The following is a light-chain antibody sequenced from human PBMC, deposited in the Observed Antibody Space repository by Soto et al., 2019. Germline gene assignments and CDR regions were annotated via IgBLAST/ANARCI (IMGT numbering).Light chain of an antibody. J-gene: IGKJ1*01. CDR2: GVS. V-gene: IGKV3-20*01. CDR1: QSVSSSY. Sequence: EIVLTQSPGTLSLSPGERATLSCRASQSVSSSYLAWYQQKPGQAPRLLIYGVSSRATGIPDRFSGSGSGTEFTLTISRLEPEDFAVYYCQQDGSSRTFGQGTKVEIK. CDR3: QQDGSSRT.